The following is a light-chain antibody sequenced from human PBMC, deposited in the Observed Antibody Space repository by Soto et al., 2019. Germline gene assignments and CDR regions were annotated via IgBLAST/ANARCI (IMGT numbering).Light chain of an antibody. CDR3: QQLESYPST. CDR2: AAS. J-gene: IGKJ4*01. Sequence: IQLTQSPSSLSASVAGRATLTCMASQGISNFLAWYKQKPGKAPKLLIYAASTLQSGVPSRFSGSGSGTDFTLTISSLQPEDFATYYCQQLESYPSTFGGGTKVDIK. V-gene: IGKV1-9*01. CDR1: QGISNF.